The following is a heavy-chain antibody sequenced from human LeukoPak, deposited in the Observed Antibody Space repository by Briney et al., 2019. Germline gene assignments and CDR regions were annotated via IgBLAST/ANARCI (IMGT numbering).Heavy chain of an antibody. D-gene: IGHD2-2*01. CDR2: IYYSGSS. Sequence: PSASLSLACTLAARSVGTYYCSWVRQHPGEGRECVGYIYYSGSSGYNPSLKSRGTISVDTSKNQYTLKLSSVTAADTAVYYCARGSSTVVPAFDIWGQGTMVTVAS. CDR3: ARGSSTVVPAFDI. V-gene: IGHV4-59*02. J-gene: IGHJ3*02. CDR1: ARSVGTYY.